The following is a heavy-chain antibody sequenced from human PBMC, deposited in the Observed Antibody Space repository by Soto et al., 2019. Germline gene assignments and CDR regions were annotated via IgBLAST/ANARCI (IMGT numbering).Heavy chain of an antibody. V-gene: IGHV4-39*01. D-gene: IGHD3-10*01. CDR2: IYYSGST. CDR3: ARVLRDYPFYYYYLDV. J-gene: IGHJ6*03. Sequence: TPGKGLEWIGNIYYSGSTFYNPSLKSRVTIAVDTSKNQFSLILTSVTAADTAVYYCARVLRDYPFYYYYLDVWGKGTTVTVS.